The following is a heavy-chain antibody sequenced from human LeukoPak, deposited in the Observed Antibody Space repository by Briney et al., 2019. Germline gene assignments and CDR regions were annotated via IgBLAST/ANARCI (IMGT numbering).Heavy chain of an antibody. Sequence: GASVKVSCKASGYTFTSYGISWVRRAPGQGLEWMGWISAYNGNTNYAQKLQGRVTMTTDTSTSTAYMELRSLRSDDTAVYYCAVRVSTSIAARLGYYYYMDVWGKGTTVTVSS. J-gene: IGHJ6*03. V-gene: IGHV1-18*01. D-gene: IGHD6-6*01. CDR3: AVRVSTSIAARLGYYYYMDV. CDR2: ISAYNGNT. CDR1: GYTFTSYG.